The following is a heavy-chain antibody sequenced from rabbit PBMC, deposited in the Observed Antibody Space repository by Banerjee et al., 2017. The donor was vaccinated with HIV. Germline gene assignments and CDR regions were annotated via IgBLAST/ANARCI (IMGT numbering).Heavy chain of an antibody. CDR1: GLDFSSSYW. Sequence: QSLEESGGDLVKPGASLTLTCTASGLDFSSSYWICWVRQAPGKGLEWIACIYSTNSKTAYATWAKGRFTISKTSSTTVTLQMTSLTAADTATYFCARRYHLWGQGTLVTVS. J-gene: IGHJ3*01. CDR2: IYSTNSKT. CDR3: ARRYHL. D-gene: IGHD4-1*01. V-gene: IGHV1S40*01.